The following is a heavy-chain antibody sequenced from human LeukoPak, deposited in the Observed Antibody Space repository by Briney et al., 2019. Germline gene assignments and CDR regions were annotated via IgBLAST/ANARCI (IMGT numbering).Heavy chain of an antibody. Sequence: SETLSLTCSVSGGSITTYHWSWIRQPPGKGLEWIGYIYNSGSANYKPSLKSRLTISVDTSKNHFSLKLNSVTAADTAVYYCARDPLTGHWYFDLWGRGTLVTVSS. CDR3: ARDPLTGHWYFDL. J-gene: IGHJ2*01. CDR2: IYNSGSA. V-gene: IGHV4-59*01. CDR1: GGSITTYH. D-gene: IGHD3-9*01.